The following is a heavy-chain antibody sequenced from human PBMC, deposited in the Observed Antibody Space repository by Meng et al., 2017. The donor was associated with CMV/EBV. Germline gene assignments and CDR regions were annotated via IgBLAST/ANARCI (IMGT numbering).Heavy chain of an antibody. V-gene: IGHV4-34*01. CDR2: IYYSGST. CDR3: ARGAYDFWSGKDDY. J-gene: IGHJ4*02. D-gene: IGHD3-3*01. Sequence: GSLRLSCAVYGGSFSGYYWSWIRQPPGKGLEWIGSIYYSGSTYYNPSLKSRVTISVDTSKNQFSLKLSSVTAADTAVYYCARGAYDFWSGKDDYWGQGTLVTVSS. CDR1: GGSFSGYY.